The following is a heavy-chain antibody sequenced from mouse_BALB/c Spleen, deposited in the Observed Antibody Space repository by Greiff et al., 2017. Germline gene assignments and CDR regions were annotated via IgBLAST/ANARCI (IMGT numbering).Heavy chain of an antibody. CDR1: GYTFTSYW. CDR2: INPSNGRT. Sequence: QVQLQQPGAELVKPGASVKLSCKASGYTFTSYWMHWVKQRPGQGLEWIGEINPSNGRTNYNEKFKSKATLTVDKSSSTAYMQLSSLTSEDSAVYYCARLSSFYLGSREFADWGQGTLVTVSA. CDR3: ARLSSFYLGSREFAD. J-gene: IGHJ3*01. D-gene: IGHD1-1*01. V-gene: IGHV1S81*02.